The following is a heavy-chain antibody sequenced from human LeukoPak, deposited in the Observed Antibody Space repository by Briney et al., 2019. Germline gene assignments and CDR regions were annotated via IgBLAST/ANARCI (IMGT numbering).Heavy chain of an antibody. D-gene: IGHD3-3*01. V-gene: IGHV4-59*01. CDR1: GGSISSYY. CDR2: IYYSGST. Sequence: SETLSLTSTVSGGSISSYYWSWIRQPPGKGLEWIGYIYYSGSTNYNPSLKSRVTISVDTSKNQFSLKLSSVTAADTAVYYCARGAPFDFWSGSHYYYGMDVWGQGTTVTVSS. J-gene: IGHJ6*02. CDR3: ARGAPFDFWSGSHYYYGMDV.